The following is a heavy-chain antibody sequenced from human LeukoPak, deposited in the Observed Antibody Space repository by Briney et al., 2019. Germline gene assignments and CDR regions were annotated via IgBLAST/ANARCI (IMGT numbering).Heavy chain of an antibody. Sequence: ASVKVSCKASGYTFTRYYMHWVRQAPGQGLEWMGIINPSGGSKSYAQNFQGRVTMTRDTYTSTVYMEVRSLRSEDAAVYYCARDKGALDYGDHDGFDPWGQGTLVTVSS. CDR2: INPSGGSK. J-gene: IGHJ5*02. D-gene: IGHD4-17*01. CDR3: ARDKGALDYGDHDGFDP. V-gene: IGHV1-46*01. CDR1: GYTFTRYY.